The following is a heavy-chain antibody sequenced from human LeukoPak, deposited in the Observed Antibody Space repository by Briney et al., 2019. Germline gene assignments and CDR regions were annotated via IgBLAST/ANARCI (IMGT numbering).Heavy chain of an antibody. D-gene: IGHD4-11*01. CDR2: ISSSSSTI. V-gene: IGHV3-48*01. CDR3: ARERWDYSIDY. Sequence: GGSLGLSCAASGFTFSSYSMNWVRQAPGKGLEWVSYISSSSSTIYYADSVKGRFTISRDNAKNLLYLQMNSLRAEDTAVYYCARERWDYSIDYWGQGTLVTVSS. CDR1: GFTFSSYS. J-gene: IGHJ4*02.